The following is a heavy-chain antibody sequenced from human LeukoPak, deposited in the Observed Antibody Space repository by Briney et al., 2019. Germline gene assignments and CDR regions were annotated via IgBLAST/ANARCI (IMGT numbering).Heavy chain of an antibody. Sequence: GGSLRLSCAASGFTFSSYSMNWVRQAPGKGLEWVSSISSSSSYIYYADSVKGRFTTSRDNAKNSLYLQMNSLRAEDTAVYYCASAYGSGSYHYGMDVWGQGTTVTVSS. J-gene: IGHJ6*02. V-gene: IGHV3-21*01. CDR2: ISSSSSYI. CDR3: ASAYGSGSYHYGMDV. CDR1: GFTFSSYS. D-gene: IGHD3-10*01.